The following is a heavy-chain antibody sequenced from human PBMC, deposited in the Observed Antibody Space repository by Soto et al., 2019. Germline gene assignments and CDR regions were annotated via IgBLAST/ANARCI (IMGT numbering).Heavy chain of an antibody. D-gene: IGHD2-8*01. CDR3: TRDLKRMDY. V-gene: IGHV3-21*01. CDR2: ISSGSVYI. J-gene: IGHJ4*02. Sequence: GVSLRLSCAASGFTFSSDSMNWVRQAPGKGPEWVSSISSGSVYIYYADSVKGRFTISRDNAKNSLFLQMNSLRTEDTAVYYCTRDLKRMDYWGQGTLVTVSS. CDR1: GFTFSSDS.